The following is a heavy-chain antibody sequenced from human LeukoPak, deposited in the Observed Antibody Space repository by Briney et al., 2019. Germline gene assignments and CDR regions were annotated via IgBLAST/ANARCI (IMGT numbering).Heavy chain of an antibody. D-gene: IGHD3-16*01. CDR3: ASWPFGMEYYFDP. CDR2: IYPGDSDT. J-gene: IGHJ5*02. CDR1: GYRFTSYW. V-gene: IGHV5-51*01. Sequence: GESLKISCQGSGYRFTSYWIGWVRQMPGKGLEWMGIIYPGDSDTRYSPSFQGQVTISTVKSISTAYLQWSSLKASDTAMYYCASWPFGMEYYFDPWGQGTLVTVSS.